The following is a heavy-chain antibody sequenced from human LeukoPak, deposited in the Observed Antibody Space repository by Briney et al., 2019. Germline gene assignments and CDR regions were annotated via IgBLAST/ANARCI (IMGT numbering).Heavy chain of an antibody. J-gene: IGHJ5*02. CDR3: ARHVGYGNNWFDP. CDR2: IYFSGST. CDR1: GGSISSYY. Sequence: PSETLCLTCTVSGGSISSYYWSWIRQPPGKGLEWIGYIYFSGSTNYNPSLKSRVTISVDTSKNQFSLKLRSVTAADTAVYYCARHVGYGNNWFDPWGQGTLVTVSS. D-gene: IGHD5-18*01. V-gene: IGHV4-59*08.